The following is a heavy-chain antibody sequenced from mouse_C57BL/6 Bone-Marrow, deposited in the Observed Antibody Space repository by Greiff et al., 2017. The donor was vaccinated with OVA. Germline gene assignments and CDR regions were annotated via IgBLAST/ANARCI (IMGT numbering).Heavy chain of an antibody. D-gene: IGHD2-3*01. V-gene: IGHV14-4*01. J-gene: IGHJ3*01. Sequence: VQLQLSGAELVRPGASVKLSCTASGFNIKDDYMHWVKQRPEQGLEWIGWIDPENGDTEYASKFQGKATITADTSSNTAYLQLSSLTSEDTAVYYCTTEGWLLRFAYWGQGTLVTVSA. CDR2: IDPENGDT. CDR3: TTEGWLLRFAY. CDR1: GFNIKDDY.